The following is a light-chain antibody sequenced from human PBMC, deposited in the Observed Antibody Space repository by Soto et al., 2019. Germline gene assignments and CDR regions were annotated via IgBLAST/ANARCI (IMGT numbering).Light chain of an antibody. CDR1: QTVSSDY. Sequence: EIEMTQSPATLSWSDGERATLPCRASQTVSSDYLAWYQQKPGQPPKLLIYEASTRAIGIPDRFSGSGSGTEFTLTIIRLQPDDFAAYYCPQSTSYPEPFGQGTKVDIK. J-gene: IGKJ1*01. CDR3: PQSTSYPEP. CDR2: EAS. V-gene: IGKV3D-7*01.